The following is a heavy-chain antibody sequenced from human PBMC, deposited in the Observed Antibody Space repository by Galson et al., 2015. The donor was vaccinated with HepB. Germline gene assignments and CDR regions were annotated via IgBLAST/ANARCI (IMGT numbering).Heavy chain of an antibody. CDR3: AKRARGWGSGWYYFDY. Sequence: SLRLSCAASGFTFSSYAMSWVRQAPGKGLEWVSAISGGGGSTYYADSVKGRFTISRDNSKNTLYLQMNSLRAEDTAVYYCAKRARGWGSGWYYFDYWGQGTLVTVSS. V-gene: IGHV3-23*01. D-gene: IGHD6-19*01. CDR1: GFTFSSYA. J-gene: IGHJ4*02. CDR2: ISGGGGST.